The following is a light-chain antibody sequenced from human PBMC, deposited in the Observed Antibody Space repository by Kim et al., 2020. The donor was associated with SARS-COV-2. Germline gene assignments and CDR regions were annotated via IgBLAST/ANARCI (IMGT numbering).Light chain of an antibody. J-gene: IGLJ3*02. CDR1: SNNVGNQG. CDR2: RNN. CDR3: SAWDSSLSAWV. Sequence: RQTATLTCTGNSNNVGNQGAAWLQQHQGHPPKPLSYRNNNRPAGISERFSASRSRNTAYLTIIGLQVEDEADYYCSAWDSSLSAWVFGGGTQLTVL. V-gene: IGLV10-54*04.